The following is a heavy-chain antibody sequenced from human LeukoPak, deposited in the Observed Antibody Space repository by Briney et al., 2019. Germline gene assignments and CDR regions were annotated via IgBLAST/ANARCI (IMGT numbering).Heavy chain of an antibody. Sequence: PSETLSLTCTVSGGSISSYYWSWIRQPPGKGLEWIGYIYYSGSTNYNPSLKSRVTISVDTSKNQFSLKLSSVTAADTAVYYCARDLRGSYSGYFDYWGQGTLVTVSS. CDR2: IYYSGST. J-gene: IGHJ4*02. D-gene: IGHD1-26*01. V-gene: IGHV4-59*12. CDR3: ARDLRGSYSGYFDY. CDR1: GGSISSYY.